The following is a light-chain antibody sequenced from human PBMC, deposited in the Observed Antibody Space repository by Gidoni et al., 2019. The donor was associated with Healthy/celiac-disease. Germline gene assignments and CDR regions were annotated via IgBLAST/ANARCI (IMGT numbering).Light chain of an antibody. V-gene: IGKV3-15*01. CDR1: QSVSSN. J-gene: IGKJ4*01. CDR3: QQYNNWPPLT. Sequence: EIVMTQSSATLSVSPGERATLSCRASQSVSSNLAWYQQKPGQAPRLLIYGASTRATGIPARFSGSGSGTEFTLTISSLQSEDCAVYYCQQYNNWPPLTFGGGTKVEIK. CDR2: GAS.